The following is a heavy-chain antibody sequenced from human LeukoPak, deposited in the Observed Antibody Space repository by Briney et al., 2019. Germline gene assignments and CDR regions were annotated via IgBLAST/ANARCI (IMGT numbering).Heavy chain of an antibody. Sequence: SETLSLTCAVYGGSFSGYYWSWIRQPPGKGLEWIGEINHSGSTNYNPSLKSRVTISVDTSKNQFSLKLSSVAAADTAVYYCASLIEGYMDVWGKGTTVTVSS. J-gene: IGHJ6*03. D-gene: IGHD3-22*01. CDR3: ASLIEGYMDV. CDR1: GGSFSGYY. V-gene: IGHV4-34*01. CDR2: INHSGST.